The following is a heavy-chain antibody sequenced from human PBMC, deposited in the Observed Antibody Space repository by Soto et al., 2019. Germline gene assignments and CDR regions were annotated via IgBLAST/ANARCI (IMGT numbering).Heavy chain of an antibody. Sequence: QVQLVQSGAEVKEPGASVKVSCKSSGYTFTSYDINWVRQAAGQGLEWMGWMNPNSGDTGYAQKFQGRVALTRSTSISTAYMELSSLTSADTAVYYCARAHDSGDVDYWGQGTLVTVSS. CDR3: ARAHDSGDVDY. D-gene: IGHD4-17*01. J-gene: IGHJ4*02. V-gene: IGHV1-8*01. CDR1: GYTFTSYD. CDR2: MNPNSGDT.